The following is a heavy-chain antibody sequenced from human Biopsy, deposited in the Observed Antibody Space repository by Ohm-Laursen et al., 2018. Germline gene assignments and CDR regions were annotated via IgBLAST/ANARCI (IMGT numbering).Heavy chain of an antibody. CDR2: IWNNGSNK. V-gene: IGHV3-33*01. D-gene: IGHD4-11*01. CDR3: ARDSTINTVTTADY. Sequence: SLRLSCTASGFTFSNYGMHWVRQAPGKGLEWLAVIWNNGSNKYYGDSVHGRFTITRDNSKNTVYLQMNSLRAEDTAIYYCARDSTINTVTTADYWGQGTLVTVSS. J-gene: IGHJ4*02. CDR1: GFTFSNYG.